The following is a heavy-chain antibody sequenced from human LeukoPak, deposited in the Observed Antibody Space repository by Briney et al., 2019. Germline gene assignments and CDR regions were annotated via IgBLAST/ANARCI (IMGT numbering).Heavy chain of an antibody. V-gene: IGHV4-39*01. Sequence: SETLSLTCTVSGGSISSSSYYWVWIRQPPGKGLEWIGSIYYSGSTYYNPSLKSRVTISVDTSKNEFSLKLSSVTAADKAVYYCARKGVAVKHNWFDTWGQGTLVTVSS. CDR2: IYYSGST. D-gene: IGHD2-15*01. CDR3: ARKGVAVKHNWFDT. CDR1: GGSISSSSYY. J-gene: IGHJ5*02.